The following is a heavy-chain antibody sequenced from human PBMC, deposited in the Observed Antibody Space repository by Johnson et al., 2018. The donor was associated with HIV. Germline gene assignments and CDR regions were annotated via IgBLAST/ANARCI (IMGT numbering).Heavy chain of an antibody. CDR2: IDWNGGSS. D-gene: IGHD6-19*01. J-gene: IGHJ3*02. CDR3: ARGGQWGATDGFDI. Sequence: VQLVESGGGVVQPGGSLRLSCAASGFTFSSNAMHWVRQAPGKGLEWVSGIDWNGGSSGYADSVKGRFSISRDNGKNSLYLQMNSLRAEDTAVYYGARGGQWGATDGFDIWGQGTMVTVSS. V-gene: IGHV3-20*04. CDR1: GFTFSSNA.